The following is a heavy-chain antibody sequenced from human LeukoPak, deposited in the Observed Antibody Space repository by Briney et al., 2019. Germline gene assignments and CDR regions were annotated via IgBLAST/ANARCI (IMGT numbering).Heavy chain of an antibody. CDR2: INHSGST. CDR3: ARALPPAY. CDR1: GGSFSGYY. V-gene: IGHV4-34*01. J-gene: IGHJ4*02. Sequence: SETLSLTCAVHGGSFSGYYWSWIRQPPGKGLEWIGEINHSGSTNYNPSLKGRVTISVDTSKNQFSLKLSSVTAADTAVYYCARALPPAYWGQGTLVTVSS.